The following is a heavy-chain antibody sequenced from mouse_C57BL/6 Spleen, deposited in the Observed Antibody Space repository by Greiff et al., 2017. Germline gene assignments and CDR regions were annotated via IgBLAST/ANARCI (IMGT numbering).Heavy chain of an antibody. CDR3: ARSLLEAQATAWFAY. CDR2: IYPGDGDT. V-gene: IGHV1-82*01. D-gene: IGHD3-2*02. Sequence: VQLVESGPELVKPGASVKISCKASGYAFSSSWMNWVKQRPGKGLEWIGRIYPGDGDTNYNGKFKGKATLTADKSSSTAYMQLSSLTSEDSAVYFCARSLLEAQATAWFAYWGQGTLVTVSA. CDR1: GYAFSSSW. J-gene: IGHJ3*01.